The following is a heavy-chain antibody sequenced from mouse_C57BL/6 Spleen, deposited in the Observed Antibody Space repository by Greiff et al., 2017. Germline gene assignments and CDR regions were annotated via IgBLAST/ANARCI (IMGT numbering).Heavy chain of an antibody. Sequence: VQLQESGPGLVAPSQSLSITCTVSGFSLTSYAISWVRHPPGTGLAWLGVIWTGGGTNYNSALKSRLCSSKDNSKRQVFLKMNSLQIDDTARYYCAREEYYYGSSYDWFACWGQGTLVTVSA. V-gene: IGHV2-9-1*01. J-gene: IGHJ3*01. CDR3: AREEYYYGSSYDWFAC. CDR2: IWTGGGT. CDR1: GFSLTSYA. D-gene: IGHD1-1*01.